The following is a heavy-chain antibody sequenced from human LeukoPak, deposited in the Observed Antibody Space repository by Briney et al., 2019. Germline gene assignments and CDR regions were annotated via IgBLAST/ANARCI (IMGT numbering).Heavy chain of an antibody. CDR2: IYTSGST. J-gene: IGHJ2*01. D-gene: IGHD3-9*01. V-gene: IGHV4-4*07. CDR3: ARSEYYGILTGRYVVDFDL. Sequence: SETLSLTCTVSGGSISSYYWSWIRQPAGKGLEWIGRIYTSGSTNYNPSLKSRVTMSVDTSKNQFSLKLSSVSAADTAVYYCARSEYYGILTGRYVVDFDLWGRGTLVTVSS. CDR1: GGSISSYY.